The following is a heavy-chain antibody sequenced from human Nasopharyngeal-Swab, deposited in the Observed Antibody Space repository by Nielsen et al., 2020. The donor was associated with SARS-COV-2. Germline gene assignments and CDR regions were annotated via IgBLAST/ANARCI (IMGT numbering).Heavy chain of an antibody. CDR3: AKDLRGPYFF. D-gene: IGHD2/OR15-2a*01. CDR2: IVGSGDISGGGGST. J-gene: IGHJ4*02. Sequence: VRQAPGKGLEWVAAIVGSGDISGGGGSTYYADSVKGRFTISRDNSKNTLSLQMNSLRAEDTAVYYCAKDLRGPYFFWGQGTLVTVSS. V-gene: IGHV3-23*01.